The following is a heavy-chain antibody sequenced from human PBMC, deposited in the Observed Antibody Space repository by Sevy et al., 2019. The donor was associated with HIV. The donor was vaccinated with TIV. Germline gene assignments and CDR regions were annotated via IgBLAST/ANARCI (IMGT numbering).Heavy chain of an antibody. CDR2: TYYRSKWYN. J-gene: IGHJ5*02. CDR3: ARVQALLLWFGELLLGFDP. Sequence: KQSQTLSLTCAISGDSVSSNSAAWNWIRQSPSRGLEWLGRTYYRSKWYNDYAVSVKSRITINPDTSKNQFSLQLNSVNPEDTAVYYCARVQALLLWFGELLLGFDPWGQGTLVTVSS. D-gene: IGHD3-10*01. V-gene: IGHV6-1*01. CDR1: GDSVSSNSAA.